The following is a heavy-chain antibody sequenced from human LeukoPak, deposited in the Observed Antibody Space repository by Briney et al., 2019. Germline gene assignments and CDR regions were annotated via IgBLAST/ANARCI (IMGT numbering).Heavy chain of an antibody. V-gene: IGHV4-59*08. CDR1: GGPINSDY. D-gene: IGHD6-6*01. J-gene: IGHJ4*02. Sequence: PSETLSLTCTVSGGPINSDYWNWLRQPPGKGLEWIGYIYYSGSTNYNPSLKSRVTISVDMSKNQFSLKLSSVTAADTAVYYCARHRSGYSSSSYFDYWGQGILVTVSS. CDR3: ARHRSGYSSSSYFDY. CDR2: IYYSGST.